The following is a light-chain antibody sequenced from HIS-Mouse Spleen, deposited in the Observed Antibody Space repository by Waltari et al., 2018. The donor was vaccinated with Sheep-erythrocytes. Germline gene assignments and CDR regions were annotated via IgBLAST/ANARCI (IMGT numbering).Light chain of an antibody. CDR2: QDS. J-gene: IGLJ3*02. V-gene: IGLV3-1*01. Sequence: SYELTQPPSVSVSPGQTPSITCSGDNLGAKYACWYQQKPGQSPVLVIYQDSKRPSGIPERFSGSNSGNTATLTISGTQAMDEADYYCQAWDSSTAWVFGGGTKLTVL. CDR1: NLGAKY. CDR3: QAWDSSTAWV.